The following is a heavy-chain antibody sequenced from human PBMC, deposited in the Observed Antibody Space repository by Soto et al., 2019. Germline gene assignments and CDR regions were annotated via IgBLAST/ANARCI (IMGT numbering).Heavy chain of an antibody. CDR2: IIPIFGTA. D-gene: IGHD3-3*01. CDR3: ARLFYDFWSGYYFGGMDV. J-gene: IGHJ6*02. Sequence: QVQLVQSGAEVKKPGSSVKVSCKASGGTFSSYAISWVRQAPGQGLEWMGGIIPIFGTANYAQKFQGRVTITADESTRTAYMELSSLRSEDTAVYYCARLFYDFWSGYYFGGMDVWGQGTTVTVSS. CDR1: GGTFSSYA. V-gene: IGHV1-69*01.